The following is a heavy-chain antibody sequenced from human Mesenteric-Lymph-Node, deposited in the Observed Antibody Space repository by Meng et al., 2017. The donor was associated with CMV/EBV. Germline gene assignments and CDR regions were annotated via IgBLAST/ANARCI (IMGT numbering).Heavy chain of an antibody. V-gene: IGHV3-30*02. Sequence: GGSLRLSCEASGFTFSSSNMHWVRQAPDKGLEWVAFIRYDGSNKYYADSVKGRFTISRDNSKNTLYLQINGLRAEDTAMYYCASYWSADYWGQGTLVTVS. CDR3: ASYWSADY. CDR1: GFTFSSSN. J-gene: IGHJ4*02. CDR2: IRYDGSNK. D-gene: IGHD1-1*01.